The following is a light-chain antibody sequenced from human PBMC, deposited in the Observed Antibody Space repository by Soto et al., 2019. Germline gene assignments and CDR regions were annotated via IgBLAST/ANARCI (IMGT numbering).Light chain of an antibody. CDR1: SSDVGAYNY. V-gene: IGLV2-8*01. J-gene: IGLJ1*01. CDR2: EVS. CDR3: TSYAGTYSFFYV. Sequence: QSDLTKPPSATGLPGQSVTISCTRTSSDVGAYNYVSWYQQLPGKAPKLIIYEVSKRPSGVPDRFSGSKSGNTASLTVSGLQAEDEADYYCTSYAGTYSFFYVFGTGTRSPS.